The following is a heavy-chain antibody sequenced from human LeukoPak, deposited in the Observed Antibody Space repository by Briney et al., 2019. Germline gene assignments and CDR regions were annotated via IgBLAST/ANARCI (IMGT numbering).Heavy chain of an antibody. J-gene: IGHJ4*02. D-gene: IGHD3-10*01. CDR1: GYTFTGFY. CDR2: INPSGGST. Sequence: ASVKVSSTASGYTFTGFYMIWVRQAPGQGLEWMGKINPSGGSTTYAQKFQGRVTMTRDTSTSTVYMELSSLRFEDTAVYYCAREGGLLWFGELLPFDYWGQGTLVTVSS. CDR3: AREGGLLWFGELLPFDY. V-gene: IGHV1-46*01.